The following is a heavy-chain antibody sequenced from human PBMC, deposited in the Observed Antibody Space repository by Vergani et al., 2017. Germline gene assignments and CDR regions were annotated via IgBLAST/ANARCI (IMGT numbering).Heavy chain of an antibody. CDR3: ARGGYNFSSGYPRDLGRDYYYYYMDV. CDR2: IYYSGST. CDR1: GGSISSYY. Sequence: QVQLQESGPGLVKPSETLSLTCTVSGGSISSYYWSWIRQPPGKGLEWIGYIYYSGSTNYNPSLKSRVTISVDTSKNQFSLKLSSVTAADTAVYYCARGGYNFSSGYPRDLGRDYYYYYMDVWGKGTTVTVSS. V-gene: IGHV4-59*01. D-gene: IGHD3-3*01. J-gene: IGHJ6*03.